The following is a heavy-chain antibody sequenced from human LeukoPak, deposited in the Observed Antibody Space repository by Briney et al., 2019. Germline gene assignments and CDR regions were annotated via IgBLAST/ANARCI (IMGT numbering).Heavy chain of an antibody. Sequence: SETLSLTCTVSGGSISSSSYYWGWIRQPPGKGLEWIGSIYYSGSTYYNPSLKSRVTISVDTSKNQFSLKLSSVTAADTAVYYCARHRDYYYDSSGSSDFDIWGQGTMVTVSS. CDR2: IYYSGST. CDR3: ARHRDYYYDSSGSSDFDI. J-gene: IGHJ3*02. CDR1: GGSISSSSYY. D-gene: IGHD3-22*01. V-gene: IGHV4-39*01.